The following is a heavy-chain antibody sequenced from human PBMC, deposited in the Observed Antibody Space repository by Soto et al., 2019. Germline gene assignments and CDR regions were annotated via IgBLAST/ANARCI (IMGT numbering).Heavy chain of an antibody. Sequence: GASVKVSCKASGYTFTSYYMHWVRQAPGQGLEWMGIINPSGGSTSYAQKFQGRVTMTRDTSTSTVYMELSSLRSEDTAVYYCAVGDYLIAAASSWFDPWGQGTLVTVSS. D-gene: IGHD6-13*01. CDR3: AVGDYLIAAASSWFDP. CDR2: INPSGGST. CDR1: GYTFTSYY. V-gene: IGHV1-46*01. J-gene: IGHJ5*02.